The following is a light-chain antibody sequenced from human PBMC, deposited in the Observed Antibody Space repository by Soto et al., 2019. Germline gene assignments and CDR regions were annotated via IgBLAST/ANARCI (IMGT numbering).Light chain of an antibody. CDR1: SSDVGAYNY. CDR2: DVI. V-gene: IGLV2-14*01. J-gene: IGLJ2*01. Sequence: QSVLTQPASVSGSPGQSITISCTGTSSDVGAYNYVSWHQQHPGKAPKLIIFDVIKRPSGVSNRFSGSKSGDTAALTIAGLQAEDEADYYCSSYTRAKTVVFGGGTQLTVL. CDR3: SSYTRAKTVV.